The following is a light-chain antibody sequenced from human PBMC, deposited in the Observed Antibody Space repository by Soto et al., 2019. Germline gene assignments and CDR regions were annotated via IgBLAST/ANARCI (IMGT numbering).Light chain of an antibody. CDR2: GAS. CDR1: QSVSSY. V-gene: IGKV3-20*01. J-gene: IGKJ2*01. Sequence: EVVLTQSPGTLSLSPGERATLSCRASQSVSSYFAWYQQKPGQAPRLLIYGASSRASGIPDSFSGSGYGTDFTLTINRLGPEDYAVYYCQQCGTSPYTVVQGKKLEIK. CDR3: QQCGTSPYT.